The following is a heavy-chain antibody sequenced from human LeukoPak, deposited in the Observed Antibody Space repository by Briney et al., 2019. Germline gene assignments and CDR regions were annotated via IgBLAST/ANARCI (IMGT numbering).Heavy chain of an antibody. V-gene: IGHV1-18*01. CDR3: ARDRHIAAAVYCYYMDV. CDR1: GYTFTSYI. D-gene: IGHD6-13*01. Sequence: ASVKVSCKASGYTFTSYIISWVRQAPGQGLEWMGWINAYNGNTDYAQRVQGRVTMTTDTSTSTAYMELRSLRSDDTAVYYCARDRHIAAAVYCYYMDVWGKGTPVTVSS. CDR2: INAYNGNT. J-gene: IGHJ6*03.